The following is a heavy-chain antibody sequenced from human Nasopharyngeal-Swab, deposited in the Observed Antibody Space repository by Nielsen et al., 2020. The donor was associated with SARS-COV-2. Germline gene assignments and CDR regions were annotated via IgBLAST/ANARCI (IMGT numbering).Heavy chain of an antibody. CDR2: IIPIFGTA. V-gene: IGHV1-69*13. J-gene: IGHJ3*02. Sequence: SSVKVSCKASVGTFSSYAISWVRQAPGQGLEWMGGIIPIFGTANYAQKFQGRVTITADESTSTAYMELSSLRSEDTAVYYCARDSGSYPDDAFDIWGQGTMVTVSS. CDR1: VGTFSSYA. CDR3: ARDSGSYPDDAFDI. D-gene: IGHD1-26*01.